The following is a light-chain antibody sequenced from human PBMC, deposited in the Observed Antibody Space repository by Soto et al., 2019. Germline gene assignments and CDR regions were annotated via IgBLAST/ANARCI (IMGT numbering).Light chain of an antibody. CDR2: GAS. CDR3: PQHGSSRLT. V-gene: IGKV3-20*01. J-gene: IGKJ4*01. CDR1: QSVSSSY. Sequence: EIVLTQSPGTLSLSPGERATLSCRASQSVSSSYLAWYQQAPGQAPRLLIYGASSRATGIPDRLSVSGSGTDFTLTISRLEPEDFAVYYCPQHGSSRLTFGRGTKVEIK.